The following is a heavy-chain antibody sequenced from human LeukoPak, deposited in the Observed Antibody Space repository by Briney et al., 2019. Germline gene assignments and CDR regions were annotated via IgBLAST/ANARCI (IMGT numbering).Heavy chain of an antibody. CDR3: AKVLSGASHCTPLDY. V-gene: IGHV3-23*01. Sequence: GGSLRLSCAASGFTFSNYGMNWVRQAPGKGLEWVSTISGSADSTYYADSVKGRFTISRDNTKNTLYLQMNSLRAEDTATYYCAKVLSGASHCTPLDYWGQGTLVTVSS. D-gene: IGHD2-2*01. CDR1: GFTFSNYG. CDR2: ISGSADST. J-gene: IGHJ4*02.